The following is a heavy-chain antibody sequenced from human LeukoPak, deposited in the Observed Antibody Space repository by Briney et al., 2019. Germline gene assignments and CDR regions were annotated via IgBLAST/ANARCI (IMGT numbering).Heavy chain of an antibody. V-gene: IGHV3-23*01. CDR3: ASRQDLGWCYDN. D-gene: IGHD4/OR15-4a*01. J-gene: IGHJ4*02. CDR1: GFTFSSYA. CDR2: FSGDGSK. Sequence: GGSLRLSCAASGFTFSSYAMSWVRQAPGKGLAWVSGFSGDGSKSCADSVKGRFTISRDISRNTLYLQMNSLRAEDTAVYYCASRQDLGWCYDNWGQGTLVTVSS.